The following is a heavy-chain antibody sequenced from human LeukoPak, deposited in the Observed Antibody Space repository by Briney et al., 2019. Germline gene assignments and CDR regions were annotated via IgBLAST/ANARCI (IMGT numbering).Heavy chain of an antibody. CDR1: GYTFTGYY. J-gene: IGHJ5*02. Sequence: ASVKVSCKASGYTFTGYYMHWVRQAPGQGLEWMGRINPNSGGTNYAQKFQGRVTMTRDTSISTAYMELSGLRSDDTAVYYCARDLSGYPSNWFDPWGQGTLVTVSS. V-gene: IGHV1-2*06. CDR3: ARDLSGYPSNWFDP. D-gene: IGHD3-3*01. CDR2: INPNSGGT.